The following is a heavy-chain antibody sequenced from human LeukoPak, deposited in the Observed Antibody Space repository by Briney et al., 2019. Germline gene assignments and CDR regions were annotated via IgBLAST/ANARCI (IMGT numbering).Heavy chain of an antibody. Sequence: PGGSLRLFCAASGFTFSSYSMNWVRQAPGKGLEWVSSISSSSSYIYYADSVKGRFTISGDNAKNSLYLQMNSLRAEDTAVYYCARDRLAAADYWGQRTLVTVSS. CDR3: ARDRLAAADY. J-gene: IGHJ4*02. CDR2: ISSSSSYI. V-gene: IGHV3-21*01. CDR1: GFTFSSYS. D-gene: IGHD6-13*01.